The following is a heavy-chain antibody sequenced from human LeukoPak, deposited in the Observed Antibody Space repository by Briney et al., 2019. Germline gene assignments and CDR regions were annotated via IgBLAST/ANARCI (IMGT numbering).Heavy chain of an antibody. J-gene: IGHJ4*02. V-gene: IGHV3-74*01. CDR2: INSDESNT. D-gene: IGHD6-6*01. CDR3: ARLWDSSSSRHFDY. Sequence: GGSLRLSCAASGFTFSTYWMHWVRQAPGKGLVWVSHINSDESNTNYADSVKGRFTISRDNAKNTLYLQMNNLRAEDTAVYFCARLWDSSSSRHFDYWGQGTLVTVSS. CDR1: GFTFSTYW.